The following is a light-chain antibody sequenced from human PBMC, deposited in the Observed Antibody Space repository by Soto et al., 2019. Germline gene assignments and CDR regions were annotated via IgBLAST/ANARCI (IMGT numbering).Light chain of an antibody. CDR1: QRVSSSY. CDR2: GTS. CDR3: QQYGSSRPT. V-gene: IGKV3-20*01. J-gene: IGKJ1*01. Sequence: EPVLTQPPRAPSLSAEERDTLSCRASQRVSSSYLAWYQQNPGQAPRLLIYGTSSRATAIPDRFSGSGSGTDLSLTISRMEPEDFAMYYCQQYGSSRPTFGQWT.